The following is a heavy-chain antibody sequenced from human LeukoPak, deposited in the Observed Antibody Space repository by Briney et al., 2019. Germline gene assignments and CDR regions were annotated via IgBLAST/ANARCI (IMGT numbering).Heavy chain of an antibody. CDR3: ARGGGYGDYSEKIDY. CDR1: GGSFSGYY. V-gene: IGHV4-34*01. D-gene: IGHD4-17*01. Sequence: KASETLSLTCAVYGGSFSGYYWSWIRQPPGKGLEWIGEINHSGGTNYNPSLKSRVTISVDTSKNQFSLKLSSVTAADTAVYYCARGGGYGDYSEKIDYWGQGTLVTVSS. CDR2: INHSGGT. J-gene: IGHJ4*02.